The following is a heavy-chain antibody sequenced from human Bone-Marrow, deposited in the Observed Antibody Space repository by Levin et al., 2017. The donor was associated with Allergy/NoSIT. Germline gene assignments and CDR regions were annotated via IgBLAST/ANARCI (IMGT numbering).Heavy chain of an antibody. V-gene: IGHV3-30*04. D-gene: IGHD1-7*01. CDR1: GFTFSSYA. CDR2: ISYDGSNK. CDR3: ARGEELELAGVEMQFDY. Sequence: GGSLRLSCAASGFTFSSYAMHWVRQAPGKGLEWVAVISYDGSNKYYADSVKGRFTISRDNSKNTLYLQMNSLRAEDTAVYYCARGEELELAGVEMQFDYWGQGTLVTVSS. J-gene: IGHJ4*02.